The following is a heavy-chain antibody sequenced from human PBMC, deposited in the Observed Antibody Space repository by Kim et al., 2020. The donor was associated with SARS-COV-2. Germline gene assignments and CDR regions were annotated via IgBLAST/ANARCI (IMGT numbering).Heavy chain of an antibody. J-gene: IGHJ6*02. V-gene: IGHV3-30*18. CDR2: ISYDGSNK. CDR3: AKAARKRYYYYGMDV. D-gene: IGHD6-6*01. CDR1: GFTFSSYG. Sequence: GGSLRLSCAASGFTFSSYGMPWVRQAPGKGLEWVAGISYDGSNKYYADSVKGRFTISRDNSKNTLYLQMNSLRAEDTAVYYCAKAARKRYYYYGMDVWGQGTTVTVSS.